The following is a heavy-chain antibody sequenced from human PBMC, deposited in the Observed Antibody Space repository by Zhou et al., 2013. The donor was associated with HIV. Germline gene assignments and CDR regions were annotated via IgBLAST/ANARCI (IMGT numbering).Heavy chain of an antibody. CDR1: GGTFNRFT. J-gene: IGHJ3*02. V-gene: IGHV1-69*12. CDR2: IIPLSGTI. Sequence: QVQLLQSGPEVRRPGSSVKISCKTLGGTFNRFTINWVRQAPGQGVEWVGGIIPLSGTINYAQKFQTRVTITADESTATAHMEVNSLRHEDTAMYYCTTTDPVPFYDGLHMWGQGTMVTVSS. D-gene: IGHD6-6*01. CDR3: TTTDPVPFYDGLHM.